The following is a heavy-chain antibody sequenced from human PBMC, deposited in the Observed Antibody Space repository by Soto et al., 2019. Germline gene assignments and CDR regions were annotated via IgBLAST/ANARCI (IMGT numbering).Heavy chain of an antibody. J-gene: IGHJ4*02. Sequence: QVQLQESGPGLVKPSETLSLTCTVSGGSISSYYWSWIRQPPGKGLEWIGYIYYSGSTDYDPSLKSRVTISVDPSKNQFSLKLSSVTAADTAVYYCARRWGTSFDFWGQGTLVTVSS. D-gene: IGHD7-27*01. V-gene: IGHV4-59*01. CDR3: ARRWGTSFDF. CDR1: GGSISSYY. CDR2: IYYSGST.